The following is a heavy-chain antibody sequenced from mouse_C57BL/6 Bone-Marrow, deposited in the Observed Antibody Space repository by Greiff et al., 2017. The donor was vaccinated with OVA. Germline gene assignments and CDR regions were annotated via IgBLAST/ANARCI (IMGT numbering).Heavy chain of an antibody. V-gene: IGHV5-6*01. D-gene: IGHD2-3*01. Sequence: EVKLMESGGDLVKPGGSLKLSCAASGFTFSSYGMSWVRQTPDKRLEWVATISSGGSYTYYPDSVKGRFTISRDNAKNTLYLQMSSLKSEDTAMYYCASLIYDGYYGVYWGQGTTLTVSS. CDR1: GFTFSSYG. J-gene: IGHJ2*01. CDR2: ISSGGSYT. CDR3: ASLIYDGYYGVY.